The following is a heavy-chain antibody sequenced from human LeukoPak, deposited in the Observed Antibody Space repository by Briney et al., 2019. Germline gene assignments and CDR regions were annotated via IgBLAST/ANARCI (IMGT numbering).Heavy chain of an antibody. Sequence: ASVKVSCKASGYTFTGYYMHWVRQAPGQGLEWMGWINPNSGGTNYAQKFQGRVTMTRNTSISTAYMELSSLRSEDTAVYYCSRGPLYRVPLERGYYFDYWGQGTLVTVSS. J-gene: IGHJ4*02. V-gene: IGHV1-2*02. CDR2: INPNSGGT. CDR1: GYTFTGYY. D-gene: IGHD1-1*01. CDR3: SRGPLYRVPLERGYYFDY.